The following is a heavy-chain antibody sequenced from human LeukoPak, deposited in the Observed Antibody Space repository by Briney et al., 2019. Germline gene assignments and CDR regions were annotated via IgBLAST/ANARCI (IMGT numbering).Heavy chain of an antibody. CDR3: ARSNYGNFDP. J-gene: IGHJ5*02. D-gene: IGHD1-7*01. V-gene: IGHV4-34*01. Sequence: PSETLSLTCAVYGGSFSGYYWSWIRQPPGKGLEWIGEINHSGSTNYNPSLKSRVTISVDTSKNQFSLKLSSVTAADTAVYYCARSNYGNFDPWGQGTLVTASS. CDR2: INHSGST. CDR1: GGSFSGYY.